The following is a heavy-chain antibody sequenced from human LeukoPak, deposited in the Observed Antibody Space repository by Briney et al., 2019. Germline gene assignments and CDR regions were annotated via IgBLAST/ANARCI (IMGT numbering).Heavy chain of an antibody. CDR2: ISSSSSTI. D-gene: IGHD4-17*01. J-gene: IGHJ6*03. V-gene: IGHV3-48*01. CDR1: RFTFSSYS. CDR3: ARDFGDYSSYYYMDV. Sequence: GGSLRLSCAASRFTFSSYSMNWVRQAPGKGLEWVSYISSSSSTIYYADSVKGRFTISRDNAKNSLYLQMNSLRAEDTAVYYCARDFGDYSSYYYMDVWGKGTTVTVSS.